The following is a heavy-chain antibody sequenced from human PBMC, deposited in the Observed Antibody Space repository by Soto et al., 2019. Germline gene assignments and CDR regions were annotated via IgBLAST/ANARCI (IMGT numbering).Heavy chain of an antibody. V-gene: IGHV4-31*03. D-gene: IGHD3-22*01. Sequence: QVQLQESGPGLVKPSQTLSLTCTVSGGSISSGGYYWSWIRQHPGKGLEWIGYIYYSGSTYYNPSLKSRVTISVDTSKNQFSLKLSSVTAADTAVYYCARVRSRVVTLSDAFDIWGQGTMVTVSS. CDR2: IYYSGST. CDR3: ARVRSRVVTLSDAFDI. CDR1: GGSISSGGYY. J-gene: IGHJ3*02.